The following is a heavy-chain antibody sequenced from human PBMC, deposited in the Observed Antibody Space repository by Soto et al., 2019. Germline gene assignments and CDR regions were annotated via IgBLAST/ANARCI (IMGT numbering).Heavy chain of an antibody. D-gene: IGHD3-10*01. J-gene: IGHJ4*02. CDR2: IYPGDSDT. CDR1: GYGFTSYW. Sequence: GESLKISCKGSGYGFTSYWIGWVRQMPGKGLEWMGIIYPGDSDTRYSPSFQGQVTISADKSISTAYLQWSSLKASDTAMYYCARPSNMVRGVIPDFDYWGQGTLVTVSS. CDR3: ARPSNMVRGVIPDFDY. V-gene: IGHV5-51*01.